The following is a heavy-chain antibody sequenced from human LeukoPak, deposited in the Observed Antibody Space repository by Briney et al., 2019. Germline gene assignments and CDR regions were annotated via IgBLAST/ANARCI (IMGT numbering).Heavy chain of an antibody. CDR1: GFTLSTKY. J-gene: IGHJ2*01. Sequence: PGGSLTLSCEGFGFTLSTKYMNWVRQAPGKGLERVSILYSGGATYYADSVKGRFTVSRDSSKNTLYLHINSLRAEDTAVYYCARVGDHYHWYLDLWGRGALVTASS. D-gene: IGHD3-10*01. CDR3: ARVGDHYHWYLDL. V-gene: IGHV3-53*01. CDR2: LYSGGAT.